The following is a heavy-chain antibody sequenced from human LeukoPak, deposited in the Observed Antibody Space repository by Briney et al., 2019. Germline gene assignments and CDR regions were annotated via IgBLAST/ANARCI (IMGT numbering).Heavy chain of an antibody. V-gene: IGHV4-34*01. CDR3: ARGSLDCSGGSCYPEYFQH. CDR2: INHRGST. CDR1: GGSFSGYY. Sequence: SESLSLTCAVYGGSFSGYYWSWIRQPPGKGLEWIGEINHRGSTNYNPSLKSRVTISVDTSKNQFSLKLSSVTAADTAVYYCARGSLDCSGGSCYPEYFQHWGQGTLVTVSS. J-gene: IGHJ1*01. D-gene: IGHD2-15*01.